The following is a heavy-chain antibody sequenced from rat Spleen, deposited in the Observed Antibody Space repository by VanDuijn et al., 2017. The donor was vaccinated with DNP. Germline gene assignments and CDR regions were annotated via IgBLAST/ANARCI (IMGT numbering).Heavy chain of an antibody. D-gene: IGHD1-11*01. Sequence: EVHLVESGGGLVQPGRSLKLSCAASGFTFSDYYMAWVRQAPTKGLEWVAYIRYDGGNTYYGDSVKGRFTISRDNAQTTLYLQMDSLRSEDTATYYCTRRSPAFAYWGQGTLVTVSS. CDR3: TRRSPAFAY. J-gene: IGHJ3*01. CDR1: GFTFSDYY. CDR2: IRYDGGNT. V-gene: IGHV5-20*01.